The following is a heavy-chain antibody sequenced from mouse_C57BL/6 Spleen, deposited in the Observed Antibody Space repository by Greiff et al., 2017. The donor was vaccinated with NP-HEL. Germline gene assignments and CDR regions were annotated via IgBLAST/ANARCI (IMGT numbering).Heavy chain of an antibody. CDR2: IHPNSGIT. D-gene: IGHD1-1*01. J-gene: IGHJ1*03. V-gene: IGHV1-64*01. Sequence: QVQLQQPGAELVKPGASVKLSCKASGYTFTSYWMHWVKQRPGQGLEWIGMIHPNSGITNYNEKFKSKATLTVDKSSSTAYMQLSSLTSEDSAVYYCARWGDYYGRGYFDVWGTGTTVTVSS. CDR1: GYTFTSYW. CDR3: ARWGDYYGRGYFDV.